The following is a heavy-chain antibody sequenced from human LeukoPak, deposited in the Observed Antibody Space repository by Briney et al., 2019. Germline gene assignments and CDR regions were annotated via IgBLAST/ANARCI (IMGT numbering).Heavy chain of an antibody. CDR2: FDPEDGET. V-gene: IGHV1-24*01. Sequence: ASVKVSCKVAGYTLTELSMHWVRQAPGKGLEWMGGFDPEDGETINAQKFQGRVTMTEDTSTDTAYMELSSLRSEDTAVYYCASYDSSGYSGFDYWGQGTLVTVSS. CDR1: GYTLTELS. J-gene: IGHJ4*02. D-gene: IGHD3-22*01. CDR3: ASYDSSGYSGFDY.